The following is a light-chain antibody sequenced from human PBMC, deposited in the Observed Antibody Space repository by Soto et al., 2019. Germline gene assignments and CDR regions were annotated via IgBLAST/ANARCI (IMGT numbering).Light chain of an antibody. CDR1: QSVSLS. CDR3: QKCKVAPFT. CDR2: GAS. Sequence: EIVLTQSPGTLSLSPGERATLSCRASQSVSLSLAWFQMRPGQPPRLLIYGASTRATDIPARFSGSGSGTDFTLTISSLQPEDAATYYCQKCKVAPFTFGGGTKVDIK. J-gene: IGKJ4*01. V-gene: IGKV3-15*01.